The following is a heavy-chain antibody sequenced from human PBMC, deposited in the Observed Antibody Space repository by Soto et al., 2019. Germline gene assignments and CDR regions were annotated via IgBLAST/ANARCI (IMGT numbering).Heavy chain of an antibody. J-gene: IGHJ4*02. CDR1: GFIFKNYA. V-gene: IGHV3-30*04. D-gene: IGHD6-6*01. Sequence: PGGSLRLSCAVSGFIFKNYALYWVRQAPGKGLEWVASITRDGYNRYYADSVKGRFTISRDNSKNTLSLKMTALRVADSSVYYCTKSSRGSPSGGMDYWGPGTMVTVSS. CDR2: ITRDGYNR. CDR3: TKSSRGSPSGGMDY.